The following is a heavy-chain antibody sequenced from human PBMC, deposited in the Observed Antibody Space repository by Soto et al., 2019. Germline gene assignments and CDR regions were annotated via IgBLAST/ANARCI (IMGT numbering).Heavy chain of an antibody. CDR1: GYLFTSYG. V-gene: IGHV1-69*13. CDR2: IIPIFGTT. J-gene: IGHJ5*02. Sequence: GASVKVSCKASGYLFTSYGISWVRQAPGQGLEWLGRIIPIFGTTDYAQKFQGRVTITADESTTTAYMELSSLRSDDTAVYYCAKDGGREGYFGNWFDPWGQGTLVTVS. CDR3: AKDGGREGYFGNWFDP. D-gene: IGHD2-15*01.